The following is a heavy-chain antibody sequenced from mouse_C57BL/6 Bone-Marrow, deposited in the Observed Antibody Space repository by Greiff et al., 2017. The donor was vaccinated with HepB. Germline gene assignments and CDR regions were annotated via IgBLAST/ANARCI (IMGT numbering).Heavy chain of an antibody. J-gene: IGHJ1*03. CDR1: GYTFTSYW. CDR3: ARGYDYDRYFDV. CDR2: IDPSDSET. V-gene: IGHV1-52*01. D-gene: IGHD2-4*01. Sequence: QVQLKQPGAELVRPGSSVKLSCKASGYTFTSYWMHWVKQRPIQGLEWIGNIDPSDSETHYNQKFKDKATLTVDKSSSTAYMQLSSLTSEDSAVYYCARGYDYDRYFDVWGTGTTVTVSS.